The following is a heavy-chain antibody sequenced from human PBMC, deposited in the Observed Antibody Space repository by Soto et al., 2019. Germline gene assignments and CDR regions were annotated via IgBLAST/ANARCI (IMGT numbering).Heavy chain of an antibody. V-gene: IGHV3-23*01. CDR2: ISGSGGST. CDR1: GFTFSSYA. D-gene: IGHD5-12*01. J-gene: IGHJ4*02. Sequence: PGGSLRLSCAASGFTFSSYAMSWVRQAPGKGLEWVSAISGSGGSTYYADYVKGRFTISRDNSKNTLYLQMNSLRAEDTAVYYCARPDSGYDAATFDYWGQGTLVTVSS. CDR3: ARPDSGYDAATFDY.